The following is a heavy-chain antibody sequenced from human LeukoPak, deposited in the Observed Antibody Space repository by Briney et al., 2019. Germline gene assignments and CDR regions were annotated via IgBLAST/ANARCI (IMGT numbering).Heavy chain of an antibody. Sequence: PGGSLRLSCVVSGFTFSAYPMNWVRQSPGKGLEWVSSISTSNNYIYYADSVKGRFTISRDNSKNSLSLQMNNLRTEDTALYYCAKDQGISVTGDYFDYWGQGTLVTISS. CDR1: GFTFSAYP. CDR3: AKDQGISVTGDYFDY. D-gene: IGHD6-19*01. CDR2: ISTSNNYI. V-gene: IGHV3-21*04. J-gene: IGHJ4*02.